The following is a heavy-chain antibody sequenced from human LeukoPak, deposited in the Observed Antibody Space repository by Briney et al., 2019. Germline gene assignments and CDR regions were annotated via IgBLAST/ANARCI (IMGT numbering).Heavy chain of an antibody. J-gene: IGHJ4*02. Sequence: GGSLRLSCAASGFTFSSHAMSWVRQAPGKGLEWVSAISSSGGSTYYADSVKGRFTISRDNSKNTPYLQMNSLRAEDTALYYCAKEPTRSTVTYYFDSWGQGTLVTVSS. D-gene: IGHD4-17*01. CDR2: ISSSGGST. CDR1: GFTFSSHA. CDR3: AKEPTRSTVTYYFDS. V-gene: IGHV3-23*01.